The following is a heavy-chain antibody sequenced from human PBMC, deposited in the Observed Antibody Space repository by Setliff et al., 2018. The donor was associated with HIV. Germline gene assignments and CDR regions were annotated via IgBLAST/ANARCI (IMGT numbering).Heavy chain of an antibody. CDR3: AKMSYYYDNRGWGGAFDI. V-gene: IGHV3-23*01. Sequence: GESLKISCATSEFSLNTYVMSWVRQAPGKGLEWVSSISDRAGTHYADSVKGRFTISRDNSKNTLYLQMNSLRAEDTAVYYCAKMSYYYDNRGWGGAFDIWGQGTMVTVSS. CDR1: EFSLNTYV. D-gene: IGHD3-22*01. CDR2: ISDRAGT. J-gene: IGHJ3*02.